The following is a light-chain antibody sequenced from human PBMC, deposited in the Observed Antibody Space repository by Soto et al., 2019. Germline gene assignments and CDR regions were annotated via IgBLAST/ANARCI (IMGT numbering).Light chain of an antibody. CDR1: QGISSY. Sequence: AIQLTQSPSSLSSSLGDIVTITFRASQGISSYLAWYQQKPGKAPKLLIYDASTLESGVPSRFSGSRSGTEFTLTISSLQPDDFATYYCQQYNSYSWTFGQGTKVDIK. V-gene: IGKV1-13*02. CDR3: QQYNSYSWT. CDR2: DAS. J-gene: IGKJ1*01.